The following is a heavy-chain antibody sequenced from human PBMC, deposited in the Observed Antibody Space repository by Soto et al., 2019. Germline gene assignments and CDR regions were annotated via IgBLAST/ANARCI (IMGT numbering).Heavy chain of an antibody. CDR2: ISSSSSYI. CDR3: ARDHTLVGAILGY. V-gene: IGHV3-21*01. CDR1: GFTFSSYS. D-gene: IGHD1-26*01. Sequence: GGSLRLSCAASGFTFSSYSMNWVRQAPGKGLEWVSSISSSSSYIYYADSVKGRFTISRDNAKNSLYLQMNSLRAEDTAVYYCARDHTLVGAILGYWGQGTLVTVSS. J-gene: IGHJ4*02.